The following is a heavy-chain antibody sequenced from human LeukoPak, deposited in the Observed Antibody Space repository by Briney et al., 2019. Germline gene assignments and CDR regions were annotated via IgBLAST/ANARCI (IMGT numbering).Heavy chain of an antibody. CDR1: GYTFTSYG. J-gene: IGHJ5*02. V-gene: IGHV1-18*01. CDR2: ISAYNGNT. CDR3: ARNYYDSSGYYYHFSYWFDP. Sequence: PMASVKVSCKASGYTFTSYGISWVRQAPGQGLEWMGWISAYNGNTNYAQKLQGRVTMTTDTSTSTAYMELRSLRSDDTAVYYCARNYYDSSGYYYHFSYWFDPWGQGTLVTVSS. D-gene: IGHD3-22*01.